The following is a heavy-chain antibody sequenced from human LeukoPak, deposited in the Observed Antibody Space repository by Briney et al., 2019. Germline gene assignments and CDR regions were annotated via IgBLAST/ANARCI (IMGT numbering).Heavy chain of an antibody. CDR3: AKDVDSSGYYQSPFDY. V-gene: IGHV3-21*04. CDR1: GFTFSSYS. Sequence: GGSLRLSCAASGFTFSSYSMNWVRQAPGKGLEWVSAITRSSSYIYYADSVKGRFTISRDNSKNTLYLQMNSLRAEDTAVYYCAKDVDSSGYYQSPFDYWGQGTLVTVSS. J-gene: IGHJ4*02. D-gene: IGHD3-22*01. CDR2: ITRSSSYI.